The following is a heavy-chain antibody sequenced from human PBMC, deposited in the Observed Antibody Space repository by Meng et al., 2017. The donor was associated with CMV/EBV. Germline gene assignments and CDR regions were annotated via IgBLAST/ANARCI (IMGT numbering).Heavy chain of an antibody. J-gene: IGHJ4*02. CDR1: GFTFSSYS. V-gene: IGHV3-21*01. CDR2: ISSSSSYI. CDR3: ARDTITMIASDY. Sequence: RGSLRLSCAASGFTFSSYSMNWVRQAPGKGLEWVSSISSSSSYIYYADSVKGRFTISRDNAKNSLYLQMNSLRAEDTAVYYCARDTITMIASDYWGQGTLVTVSS. D-gene: IGHD3-22*01.